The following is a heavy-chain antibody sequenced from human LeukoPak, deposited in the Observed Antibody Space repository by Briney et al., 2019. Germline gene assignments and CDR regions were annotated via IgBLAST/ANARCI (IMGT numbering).Heavy chain of an antibody. D-gene: IGHD5-12*01. CDR1: GYSISSGYY. Sequence: PSETLSLTCTVSGYSISSGYYWGWIRQPPGKGLVWIGSIYHSGSTYYNPSLKSRVTISVDTSKNQFSLKLSSVTAADTAVYYCARDWNSGYDFGYWGQGTLVTVSS. CDR3: ARDWNSGYDFGY. CDR2: IYHSGST. V-gene: IGHV4-38-2*02. J-gene: IGHJ4*02.